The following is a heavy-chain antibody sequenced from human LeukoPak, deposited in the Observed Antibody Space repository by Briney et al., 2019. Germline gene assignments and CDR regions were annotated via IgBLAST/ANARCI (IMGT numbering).Heavy chain of an antibody. Sequence: QSGGSLRLSCAASGFTFSSYAMNWVRQAPGKGLEWVSYIGSSGSNIYYADSVKGRFTISRDNAKNSLYLQVNGLRAEDTAVYYCARGITAASGVFDYWGQGTLVTVSS. J-gene: IGHJ4*02. CDR3: ARGITAASGVFDY. D-gene: IGHD6-13*01. CDR1: GFTFSSYA. CDR2: IGSSGSNI. V-gene: IGHV3-48*01.